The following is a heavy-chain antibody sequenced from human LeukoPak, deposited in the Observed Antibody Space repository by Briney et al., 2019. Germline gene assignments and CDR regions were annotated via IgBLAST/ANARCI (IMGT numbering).Heavy chain of an antibody. J-gene: IGHJ3*01. Sequence: QPGGSLRLSCETSIFVFSEYYMHWVRPAPGKGLEWVAHIKQDGSEKNYVDSVEGRFTISRDNAKNSVYLQMNSLRAEDTAVYYCARVWSAFDVWGQGTMVTVSS. CDR3: ARVWSAFDV. V-gene: IGHV3-7*04. D-gene: IGHD3-3*01. CDR2: IKQDGSEK. CDR1: IFVFSEYY.